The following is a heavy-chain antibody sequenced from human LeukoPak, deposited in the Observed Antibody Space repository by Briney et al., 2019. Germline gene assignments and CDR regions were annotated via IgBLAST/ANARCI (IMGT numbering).Heavy chain of an antibody. V-gene: IGHV3-7*01. CDR2: IKQDGSEK. CDR3: ARLFAPGSLRYFDWLSPYLFDY. CDR1: GFTFSSYW. J-gene: IGHJ4*02. D-gene: IGHD3-9*01. Sequence: QPGGSLRLSCAASGFTFSSYWMSWVRQAPGKGLEWVANIKQDGSEKYYVDSVKGRFTISRDNAKNSLYLQMNSLRAEDTAVYYCARLFAPGSLRYFDWLSPYLFDYWGQGTLVTVSS.